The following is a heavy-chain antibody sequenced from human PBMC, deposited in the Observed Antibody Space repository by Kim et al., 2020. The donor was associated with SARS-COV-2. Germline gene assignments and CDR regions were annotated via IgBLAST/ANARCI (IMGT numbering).Heavy chain of an antibody. V-gene: IGHV3-15*01. CDR3: TIWFGELLIDY. J-gene: IGHJ4*02. CDR1: GFTFSNAW. CDR2: IKSKTDGGTT. D-gene: IGHD3-10*01. Sequence: GGSLRLSCAASGFTFSNAWMSWVRQAPGKGLEWVGRIKSKTDGGTTDYAAPVKGRFTISRDDSKNTLYLQMNSLKTEDTAVYYCTIWFGELLIDYWGQGTLVTVSS.